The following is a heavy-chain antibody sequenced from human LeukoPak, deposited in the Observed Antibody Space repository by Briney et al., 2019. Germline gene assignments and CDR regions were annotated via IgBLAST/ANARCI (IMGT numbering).Heavy chain of an antibody. CDR3: ARGAYYYDSSGYYFPFYFDY. CDR2: IYYSGST. J-gene: IGHJ4*02. V-gene: IGHV4-59*01. Sequence: PSETLSLTCTVSGGSISSYYWSWIRQPPGKGLEWIGYIYYSGSTNYNPSLKSRVTISVDTSKNQFSLKLSSVTAADTAVYYCARGAYYYDSSGYYFPFYFDYWGQGTLVTVSS. CDR1: GGSISSYY. D-gene: IGHD3-22*01.